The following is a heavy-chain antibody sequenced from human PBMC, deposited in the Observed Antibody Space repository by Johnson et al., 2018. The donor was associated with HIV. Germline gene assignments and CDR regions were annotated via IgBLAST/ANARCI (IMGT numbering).Heavy chain of an antibody. V-gene: IGHV3-9*01. D-gene: IGHD3-16*01. CDR3: AKVGAQQWDAFDI. Sequence: VLLVESGGGLVQPGRSLRLSCAASGFTFDDYAMHWVRQAPGKGLEWVSGISWNSGSIGYADSVKGRFTISRDNAKNSLYLQMNSLRAEDTALYYCAKVGAQQWDAFDIWGQGTMVTASS. CDR1: GFTFDDYA. CDR2: ISWNSGSI. J-gene: IGHJ3*02.